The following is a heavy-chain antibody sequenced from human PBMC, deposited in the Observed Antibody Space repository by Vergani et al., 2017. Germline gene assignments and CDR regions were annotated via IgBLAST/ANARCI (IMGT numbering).Heavy chain of an antibody. D-gene: IGHD4-17*01. V-gene: IGHV1-69*04. CDR2: IIPILGIA. J-gene: IGHJ4*02. Sequence: VQLVQSGAEVKKPGATVKISCKVSGYTFTDYYMHWVQQAPGKGLEWMGRIIPILGIANYAQKFQGRVTITADKSTSTAYMELSSLRSEDTAVYYCARDDYGDRDFDYWGQGTLVTVSS. CDR1: GYTFTDYY. CDR3: ARDDYGDRDFDY.